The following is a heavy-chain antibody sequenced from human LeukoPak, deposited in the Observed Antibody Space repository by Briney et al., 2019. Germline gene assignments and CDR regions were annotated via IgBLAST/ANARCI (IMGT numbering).Heavy chain of an antibody. V-gene: IGHV4-34*08. Sequence: PGGSLRLSCEGSGFTFSDHHMDWIRQPPGKGLEWIGEINHSGSTNYNPSLKSRVTISVDTSKNQFSLKLSSVTAADTAVYYCAIHIVVVPAAKKKNWFDPWGQGTLVTVSS. J-gene: IGHJ5*02. CDR3: AIHIVVVPAAKKKNWFDP. CDR2: INHSGST. D-gene: IGHD2-2*01. CDR1: GFTFSDHH.